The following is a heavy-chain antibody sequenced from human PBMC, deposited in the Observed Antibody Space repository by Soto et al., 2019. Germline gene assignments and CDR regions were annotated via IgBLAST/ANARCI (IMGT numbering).Heavy chain of an antibody. D-gene: IGHD6-19*01. CDR2: INPSGGST. CDR3: ARPIIAVAGRAGGAFDY. V-gene: IGHV1-46*03. CDR1: GYTFTSYY. Sequence: ASVKVSCKASGYTFTSYYMHWVRQAPGQGLEWMGIINPSGGSTSYAQKFQGRVTMTRDTSTSTVYMELSSLRSEDTAVYYCARPIIAVAGRAGGAFDYWGQGTLVTVSS. J-gene: IGHJ4*02.